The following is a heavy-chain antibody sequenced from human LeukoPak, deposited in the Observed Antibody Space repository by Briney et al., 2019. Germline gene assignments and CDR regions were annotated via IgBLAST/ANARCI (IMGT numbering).Heavy chain of an antibody. CDR1: GGSFSNYY. CDR2: ISHSGNT. Sequence: SETLSLTCAVYGGSFSNYYWSWIRQPPGKGLEWIGEISHSGNTNYNPSLKSRVTLSVDTSKNQFSLNLKSVTAANTAVYYCARVITAAGTDYWGQGTLVTVSS. V-gene: IGHV4-34*01. CDR3: ARVITAAGTDY. D-gene: IGHD6-13*01. J-gene: IGHJ4*02.